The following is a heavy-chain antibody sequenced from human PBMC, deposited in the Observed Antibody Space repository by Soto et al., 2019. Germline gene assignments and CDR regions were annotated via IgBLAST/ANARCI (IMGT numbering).Heavy chain of an antibody. Sequence: SETLSLTCSIYSGSFSGYYWSWIRRPPGKGLEWIGEISQSGNTNYSPSLKSRVSISIDTSKKQFSLNLASVSAADTAVYYCARAPKVSGSSQTRPDFWGQGTLLTVSS. CDR3: ARAPKVSGSSQTRPDF. D-gene: IGHD6-6*01. CDR2: ISQSGNT. V-gene: IGHV4-34*01. J-gene: IGHJ4*02. CDR1: SGSFSGYY.